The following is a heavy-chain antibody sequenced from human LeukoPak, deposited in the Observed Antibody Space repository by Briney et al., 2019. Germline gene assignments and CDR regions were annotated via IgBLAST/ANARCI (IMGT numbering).Heavy chain of an antibody. Sequence: GGSLRLSCAASGFTFSSYWMHWVRQAPGKGLVWVSRINTDGSSTNYADSVKGRFTISRDNAKNSLYLQMNSLRAEDTAVYYCARVPDHYYDSSGYYYGRMWDYWGQGTLVTVSS. J-gene: IGHJ4*02. CDR2: INTDGSST. CDR3: ARVPDHYYDSSGYYYGRMWDY. D-gene: IGHD3-22*01. V-gene: IGHV3-74*01. CDR1: GFTFSSYW.